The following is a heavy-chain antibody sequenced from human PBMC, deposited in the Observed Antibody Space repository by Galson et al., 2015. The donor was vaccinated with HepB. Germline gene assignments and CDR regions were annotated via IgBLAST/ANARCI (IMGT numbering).Heavy chain of an antibody. J-gene: IGHJ4*02. CDR2: ISRHGDTK. CDR3: AREDATITVAALEY. Sequence: SLRLSCAASGFTFSHYGMVWVRQVPGKGLEWMSFISRHGDTKLYADSVKGRFRISRDNAKNTLFLEADSVRAEDTAVYYCAREDATITVAALEYWGPGVLVTVSS. CDR1: GFTFSHYG. V-gene: IGHV3-30*03. D-gene: IGHD6-13*01.